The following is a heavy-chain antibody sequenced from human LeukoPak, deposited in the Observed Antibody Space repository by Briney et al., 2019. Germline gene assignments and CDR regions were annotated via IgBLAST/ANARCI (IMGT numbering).Heavy chain of an antibody. D-gene: IGHD2-15*01. V-gene: IGHV3-48*04. CDR3: ARDWHCRGGTCCDLDYYYGLDV. CDR2: ISSSGSTI. CDR1: EFAFSTYN. Sequence: GGSLRLSCAASEFAFSTYNMNWVRQAPGKGLEWVSHISSSGSTIHYADSVKGRFTISRDNVKNLLYLQMSSLRAEDTAVYYCARDWHCRGGTCCDLDYYYGLDVWGQGTTVTVSS. J-gene: IGHJ6*02.